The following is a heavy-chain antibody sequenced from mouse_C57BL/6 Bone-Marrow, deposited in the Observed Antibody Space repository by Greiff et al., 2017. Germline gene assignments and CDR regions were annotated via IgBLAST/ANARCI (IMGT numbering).Heavy chain of an antibody. CDR3: VSHLWLRRYFDV. V-gene: IGHV10-1*01. CDR1: GFSFNTYA. D-gene: IGHD2-2*01. Sequence: EVKLMESGGGLVQPKGSLKLSCAASGFSFNTYAMNWVRQAPGKGLEWVARIRSKSNNYATYYADSVKDRFTISRDDSESMLYLQMNNLKTEDTAMYYCVSHLWLRRYFDVWGTGTTVTVSS. CDR2: IRSKSNNYAT. J-gene: IGHJ1*03.